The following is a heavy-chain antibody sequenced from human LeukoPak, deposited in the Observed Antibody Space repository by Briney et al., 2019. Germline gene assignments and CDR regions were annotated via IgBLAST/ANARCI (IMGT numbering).Heavy chain of an antibody. J-gene: IGHJ6*03. D-gene: IGHD3-3*01. CDR2: INPNSGGT. V-gene: IGHV1-2*02. Sequence: ASVKVSCKASGYTFTGYYMHWVRQAPGQGLEWMGWINPNSGGTNYAQKFQGRVTMTRDTSISTAYMELSRLRSDDTVVYYCARDPRRFLPPFYYYYYMDVWGKGTTVTVSS. CDR3: ARDPRRFLPPFYYYYYMDV. CDR1: GYTFTGYY.